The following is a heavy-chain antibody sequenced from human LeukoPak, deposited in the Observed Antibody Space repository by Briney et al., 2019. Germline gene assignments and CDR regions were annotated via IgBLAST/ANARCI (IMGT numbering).Heavy chain of an antibody. Sequence: GGSLRLSCAASGFTFSSYTMNWVRQAPGKGLEWVSSISSSSSYIYYADSVKGRFTISRDNAKNSLYLQMNSLRAEDTAVYYCARDLSPLGGYWGQGTLVTVSS. CDR3: ARDLSPLGGY. CDR1: GFTFSSYT. J-gene: IGHJ4*02. V-gene: IGHV3-21*01. CDR2: ISSSSSYI.